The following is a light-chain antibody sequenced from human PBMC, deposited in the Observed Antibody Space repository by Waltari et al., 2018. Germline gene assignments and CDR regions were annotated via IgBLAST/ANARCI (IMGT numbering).Light chain of an antibody. CDR1: QSVSSSY. V-gene: IGKV3-20*01. CDR3: QQYGSSPFT. Sequence: EIVLTQSPGTLSLSPGERATLSCRASQSVSSSYLAWYQQKPGQAPSPLIYGASSRATGIPDRFSGSGSGTDFTLTINRLEPEDFAVYYCQQYGSSPFTFGPGTKVDIK. J-gene: IGKJ3*01. CDR2: GAS.